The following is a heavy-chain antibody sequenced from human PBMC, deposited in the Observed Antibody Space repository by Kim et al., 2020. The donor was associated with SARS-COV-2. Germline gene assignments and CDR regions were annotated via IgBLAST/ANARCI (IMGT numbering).Heavy chain of an antibody. J-gene: IGHJ4*02. CDR1: GLAFIDST. CDR2: ISRRGDRT. Sequence: GGSLRLSCAASGLAFIDSTMTWVRQAPGNGLAWVSSISRRGDRTFYTNSVRGRFTISRDNSKNTLYLQLDGLRVEDTAVYDCAKDQQWEVPHYFHYWGQG. CDR3: AKDQQWEVPHYFHY. D-gene: IGHD1-26*01. V-gene: IGHV3-23*01.